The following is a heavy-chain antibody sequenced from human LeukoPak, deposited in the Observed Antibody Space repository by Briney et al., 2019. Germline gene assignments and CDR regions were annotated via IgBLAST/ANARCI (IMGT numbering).Heavy chain of an antibody. CDR3: ARTTMVRGTYYMDV. Sequence: SETLSLTCNVSGGSISSNYWSWIRQPPGKGLEWIGYIYYSGYTNYNPSLKSRVTISVDTSKNQFSLKLSSVTAADTAVYYCARTTMVRGTYYMDVWGKGTTVTISS. D-gene: IGHD3-10*01. CDR1: GGSISSNY. CDR2: IYYSGYT. J-gene: IGHJ6*03. V-gene: IGHV4-59*01.